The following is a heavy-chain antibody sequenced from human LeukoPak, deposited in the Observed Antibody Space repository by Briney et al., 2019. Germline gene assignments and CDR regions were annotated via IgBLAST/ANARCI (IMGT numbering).Heavy chain of an antibody. J-gene: IGHJ4*02. V-gene: IGHV3-23*01. Sequence: GGTLRLSCAASGFTFSSYGMSWVRQAPGKGLEWVSAISGSGGSTYYADSVKGRFTISRDNSKNTLYLQMNSLRAEDTAVYYCAKGGAVAGPLEYYFDYWGQGTLVTVSS. D-gene: IGHD6-19*01. CDR1: GFTFSSYG. CDR3: AKGGAVAGPLEYYFDY. CDR2: ISGSGGST.